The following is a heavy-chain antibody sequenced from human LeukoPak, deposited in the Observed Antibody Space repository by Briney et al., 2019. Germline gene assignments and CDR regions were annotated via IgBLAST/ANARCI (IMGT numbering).Heavy chain of an antibody. CDR3: ARNWREDTAMVN. D-gene: IGHD5-18*01. CDR1: GFTFSTYW. V-gene: IGHV3-7*01. J-gene: IGHJ4*02. CDR2: IKQDGSEK. Sequence: PGGSLRLSCAASGFTFSTYWMNWVRQAPGKGLEWVANIKQDGSEKYYVDSLKGRFTISRDNAKNSLYLQMNSLRAEDTAVYYCARNWREDTAMVNWGQGTLVTVSS.